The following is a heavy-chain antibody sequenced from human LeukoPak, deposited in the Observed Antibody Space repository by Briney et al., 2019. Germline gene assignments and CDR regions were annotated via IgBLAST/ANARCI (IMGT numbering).Heavy chain of an antibody. J-gene: IGHJ5*02. D-gene: IGHD3-9*01. CDR3: ARNYDILTGNWFDP. Sequence: PSETLSLTCTVSGGSINYYYWMWIRQPPGKGLEWIGYIYYSGSTNYNPSLKSRVTISVDTSKNQFSLKLSSVTAADTAVYYCARNYDILTGNWFDPWGQGTLVTVSS. CDR1: GGSINYYY. V-gene: IGHV4-59*01. CDR2: IYYSGST.